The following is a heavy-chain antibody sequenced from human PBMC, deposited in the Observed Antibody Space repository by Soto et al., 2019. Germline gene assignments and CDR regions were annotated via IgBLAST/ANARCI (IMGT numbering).Heavy chain of an antibody. CDR2: ISWNSGSI. CDR3: AKDSHSSSSLVDYYYYYMDV. Sequence: GGSLRLSCAASGLTFDDYAMHWVRQAPGKGLEWVSGISWNSGSIGYADSVKGRFTISRDNAKNSLYLQMNSLRAEDTALYYCAKDSHSSSSLVDYYYYYMDVWGKGTTVTVSS. CDR1: GLTFDDYA. J-gene: IGHJ6*03. D-gene: IGHD6-6*01. V-gene: IGHV3-9*01.